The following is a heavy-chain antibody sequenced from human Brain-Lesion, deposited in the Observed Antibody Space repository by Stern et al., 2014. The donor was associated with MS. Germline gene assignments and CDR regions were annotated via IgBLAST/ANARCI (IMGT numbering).Heavy chain of an antibody. J-gene: IGHJ4*02. CDR2: ISWNSGTI. V-gene: IGHV3-9*01. Sequence: EVQLVESGGGLVQPGRSLRLSCAAFGFTFDDYAMRWVRQAPGKGLEWVAGISWNSGTIGYADSVKGRFTTSRDNAYSSLYLQMNSLRPEDTALYYCARDIAGSSAYFAYWGQGTLVTVSS. CDR3: ARDIAGSSAYFAY. CDR1: GFTFDDYA. D-gene: IGHD3-10*01.